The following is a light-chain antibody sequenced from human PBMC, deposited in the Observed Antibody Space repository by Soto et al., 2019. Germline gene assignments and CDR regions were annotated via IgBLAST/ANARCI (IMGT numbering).Light chain of an antibody. Sequence: EIVMTQSPATLSVSPGERATLSCRASQSVSSNLAWYQQKPGQAPRLLIYGASTRATGIPARFSGSGSGTEFTLTISSLPSEDFAVYYCQQYNNWPRKLTFGGGTKVEIK. CDR3: QQYNNWPRKLT. J-gene: IGKJ4*01. CDR2: GAS. V-gene: IGKV3-15*01. CDR1: QSVSSN.